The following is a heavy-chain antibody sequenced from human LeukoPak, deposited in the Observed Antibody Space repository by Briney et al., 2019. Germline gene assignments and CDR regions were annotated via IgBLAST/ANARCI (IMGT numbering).Heavy chain of an antibody. CDR1: GGSIGGDH. Sequence: PSETLSLTCTISGGSIGGDHWSWIRQAPGEGLEWLGYISYTGSTSYNPSLRSRVTISLNTPENQFSLRLTSVTAADTAVYYCARAVTGTSLVDFWGQGTLVAVSS. CDR2: ISYTGST. J-gene: IGHJ4*02. D-gene: IGHD6-19*01. CDR3: ARAVTGTSLVDF. V-gene: IGHV4-59*08.